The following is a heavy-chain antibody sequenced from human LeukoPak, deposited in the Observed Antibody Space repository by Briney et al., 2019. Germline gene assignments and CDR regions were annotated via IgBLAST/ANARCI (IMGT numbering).Heavy chain of an antibody. V-gene: IGHV3-48*04. CDR3: ARDYYDSSGYSKAGYMDV. Sequence: GGSLRLSCVASGFSFSVSVMSWVRQAPGKGLEWVSYISSSSSTIYYADSVKGRFTISRDNAKNSLYLQMNSLRAEDTAVYYCARDYYDSSGYSKAGYMDVWGKGTTVNVSS. CDR1: GFSFSVSV. J-gene: IGHJ6*03. D-gene: IGHD3-22*01. CDR2: ISSSSSTI.